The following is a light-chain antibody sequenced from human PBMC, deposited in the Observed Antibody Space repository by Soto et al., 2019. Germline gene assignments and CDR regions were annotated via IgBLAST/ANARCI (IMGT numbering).Light chain of an antibody. Sequence: DIQMTQSPASLSASVGDRVTNTCRASQRISNNLNWYQQKPGKAPKLLIYGSTNLQSGVPSRFSGSGSGTEFTLTISGLQPEDIATYYCQQSFSIPYTFGQGTKQGIK. V-gene: IGKV1-39*01. CDR2: GST. CDR3: QQSFSIPYT. CDR1: QRISNN. J-gene: IGKJ2*01.